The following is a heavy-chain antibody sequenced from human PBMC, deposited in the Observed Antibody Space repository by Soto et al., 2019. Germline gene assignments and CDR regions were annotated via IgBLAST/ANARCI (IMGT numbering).Heavy chain of an antibody. CDR3: ARTRAPLNDYIWGSYRYFDY. D-gene: IGHD3-16*02. J-gene: IGHJ4*02. Sequence: SETLSLTCTVSGGSISSYYWSWIRQPPGKGLEWIGYIYYSGSTNYNPSLKSRVTISVDTSKNQFSLKLSSVTAADTAVYYCARTRAPLNDYIWGSYRYFDYWGQGTLVTSPQ. V-gene: IGHV4-59*01. CDR2: IYYSGST. CDR1: GGSISSYY.